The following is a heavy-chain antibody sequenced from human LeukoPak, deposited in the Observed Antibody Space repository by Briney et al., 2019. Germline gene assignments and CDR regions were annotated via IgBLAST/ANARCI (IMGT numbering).Heavy chain of an antibody. CDR1: GYTFTGYY. Sequence: PTVKVSCKACGYTFTGYYMHWVRQASGQGLEWRGWINPNSGGTNYAQKFQGRVTMTRDTSISTAYSEVSRLRSDDTAVYYCARDYYDSSGFGAFDIWGQGTMVTVSS. CDR2: INPNSGGT. V-gene: IGHV1-2*02. D-gene: IGHD3-22*01. CDR3: ARDYYDSSGFGAFDI. J-gene: IGHJ3*02.